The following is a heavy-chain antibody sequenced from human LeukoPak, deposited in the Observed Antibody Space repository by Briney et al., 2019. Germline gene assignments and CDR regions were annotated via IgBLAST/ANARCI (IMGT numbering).Heavy chain of an antibody. CDR3: ARDYDILTGYRHVDY. D-gene: IGHD3-9*01. Sequence: ASVKVSCKASGYTFTSYYMHWVRQAPGQGLEWMGIINPSGGSTSYAQKFQGRVTMTRDTSTSTVYMELSSLRSEDTAVYYCARDYDILTGYRHVDYWGQGTLVTVSS. V-gene: IGHV1-46*01. CDR2: INPSGGST. CDR1: GYTFTSYY. J-gene: IGHJ4*02.